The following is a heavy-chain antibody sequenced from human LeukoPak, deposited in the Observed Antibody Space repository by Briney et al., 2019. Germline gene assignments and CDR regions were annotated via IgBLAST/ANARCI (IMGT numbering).Heavy chain of an antibody. J-gene: IGHJ4*02. Sequence: PGGSLRLSCAASGFTFSSYEMNWVRQAPGKGLEWVSYISSSGSTIYYADSVKGRFTISRDNAKNSLYLQMYSLRAEDTAVYYCATYGSGSFFDYWGQGTLVTVSS. V-gene: IGHV3-48*03. CDR1: GFTFSSYE. D-gene: IGHD3-10*01. CDR3: ATYGSGSFFDY. CDR2: ISSSGSTI.